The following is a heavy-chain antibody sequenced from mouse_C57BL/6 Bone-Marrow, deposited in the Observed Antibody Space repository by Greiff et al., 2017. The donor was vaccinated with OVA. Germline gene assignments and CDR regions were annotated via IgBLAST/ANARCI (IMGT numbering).Heavy chain of an antibody. CDR2: IDPSDSET. CDR3: AREGIFYYGYDDGAWFAY. D-gene: IGHD2-2*01. V-gene: IGHV1-52*01. J-gene: IGHJ3*01. Sequence: VQLQQPGAELVRPGSSVKLSCKASGYTFTSYWMHWVKQRPIQGLEWIGNIDPSDSETHYNQKFKDKATLTVDKSSSTAYMQLSSLTSEDSAVYYCAREGIFYYGYDDGAWFAYWGQGTLVTVSA. CDR1: GYTFTSYW.